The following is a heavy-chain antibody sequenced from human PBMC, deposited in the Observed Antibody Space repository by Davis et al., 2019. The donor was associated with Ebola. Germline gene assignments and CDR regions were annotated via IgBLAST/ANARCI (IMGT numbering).Heavy chain of an antibody. J-gene: IGHJ6*02. CDR1: GFTFSSYS. V-gene: IGHV3-21*01. CDR2: ISSSSSYI. CDR3: ARDIVLVPAALLVYYGMDV. Sequence: PGGSLRLSCAASGFTFSSYSMNWVRQAPGKGLEWVSSISSSSSYIYYADSVKGRFTISRDNAKNSLYLQMNSLRAEDTAVYYCARDIVLVPAALLVYYGMDVWGQGTTVTVSS. D-gene: IGHD2-2*01.